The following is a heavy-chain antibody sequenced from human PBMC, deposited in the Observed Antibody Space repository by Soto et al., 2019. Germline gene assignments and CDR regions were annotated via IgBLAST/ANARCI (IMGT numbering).Heavy chain of an antibody. CDR1: GFTFSSYG. D-gene: IGHD6-13*01. CDR2: ISNSGGRT. Sequence: GGSLRLSCAASGFTFSSYGMAWVRQAPGKGLEWVSAISNSGGRTYYADSVKGRFTISRDNSNNTLYLQMNSLRAEDTAVYSCAKVSGGSTWYFFDSWGQGTLVTVSS. V-gene: IGHV3-23*01. J-gene: IGHJ4*02. CDR3: AKVSGGSTWYFFDS.